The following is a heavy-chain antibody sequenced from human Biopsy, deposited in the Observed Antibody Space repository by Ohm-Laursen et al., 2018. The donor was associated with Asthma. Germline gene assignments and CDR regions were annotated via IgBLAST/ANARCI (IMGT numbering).Heavy chain of an antibody. CDR1: GGSISSGGYY. CDR3: ARAGQCSSTSCYNPGWFDP. V-gene: IGHV4-30-2*01. J-gene: IGHJ5*02. D-gene: IGHD2-2*01. CDR2: INHSGST. Sequence: SQTLSLTCTVSGGSISSGGYYWSWIRQPPGKGLEWIGEINHSGSTNYNPSLKSRVTISVDTSKNQFSLKLSSVTAADTAVYYCARAGQCSSTSCYNPGWFDPWGQGTLVTVSS.